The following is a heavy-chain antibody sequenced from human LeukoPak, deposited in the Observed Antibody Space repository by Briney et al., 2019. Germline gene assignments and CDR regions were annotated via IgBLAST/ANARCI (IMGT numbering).Heavy chain of an antibody. D-gene: IGHD3-16*01. CDR1: GGSISSYY. J-gene: IGHJ6*01. V-gene: IGHV4-59*01. CDR3: ARWGLGRPGVGRGDV. Sequence: PSETLSLTCTVSGGSISSYYWSWIRQPPGKGLEWIGYIYYSGSTNYNPSLKSRVTISVDTSKNQFSLKLSSVTAADTAVYYCARWGLGRPGVGRGDVWGQGTKVTVFS. CDR2: IYYSGST.